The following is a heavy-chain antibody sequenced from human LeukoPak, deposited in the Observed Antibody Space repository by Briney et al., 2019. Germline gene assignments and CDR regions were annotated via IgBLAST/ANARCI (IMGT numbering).Heavy chain of an antibody. CDR1: GGSISNIDYY. CDR3: AGSQGYSYGNWIDP. V-gene: IGHV4-39*07. D-gene: IGHD5-18*01. J-gene: IGHJ5*02. Sequence: SETLSLTCTVSGGSISNIDYYWGYIRQPPGKGLEWIGSIYYRGNTFYNPSLQSRLSISIDTSKNQFSLNLGSVTAADTAVYYCAGSQGYSYGNWIDPWGQGTLVAVSS. CDR2: IYYRGNT.